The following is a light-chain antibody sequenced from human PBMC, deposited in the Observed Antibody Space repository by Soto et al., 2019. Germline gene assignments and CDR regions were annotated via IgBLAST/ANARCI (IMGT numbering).Light chain of an antibody. V-gene: IGKV1-9*01. Sequence: IQLTQSPSSLSASVGDRVTITCRASQGISSYLAWYQQKPGKAPKLLIYAASTLQSGVPSRFSGSGSGTDFTLTISSLXXXXFATYYCQQLNSYPPFTFGPGTKVDIK. CDR3: QQLNSYPPFT. J-gene: IGKJ3*01. CDR1: QGISSY. CDR2: AAS.